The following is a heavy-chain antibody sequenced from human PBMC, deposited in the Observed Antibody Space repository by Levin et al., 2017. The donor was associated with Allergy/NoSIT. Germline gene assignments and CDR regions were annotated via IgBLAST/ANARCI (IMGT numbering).Heavy chain of an antibody. Sequence: GGSLRLSCAASGFTFSSYAMSWVRQAPGKGLEWVSAISGSGGSTYYADSVKGRFTISRDNSKNTLYLQMNSLRAEDTAVYYCAKLNNYDSSGYYPNWYFDLWGRGTLVTVSS. CDR2: ISGSGGST. CDR1: GFTFSSYA. CDR3: AKLNNYDSSGYYPNWYFDL. D-gene: IGHD3-22*01. V-gene: IGHV3-23*01. J-gene: IGHJ2*01.